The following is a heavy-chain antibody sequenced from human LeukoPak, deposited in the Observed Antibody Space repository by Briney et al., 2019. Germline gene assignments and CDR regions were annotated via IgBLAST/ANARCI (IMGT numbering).Heavy chain of an antibody. V-gene: IGHV4-59*06. D-gene: IGHD3-10*01. Sequence: SETLSLTCTVSGGSISSYYWSWIRQHPGKGLEWIGYIYYSGSTYYNPSLKSRVTISVDTSKNQFSLKLSSVTAADTAVYYCARESRYGSGSYGFYWGQGTLVTVSS. J-gene: IGHJ4*02. CDR1: GGSISSYY. CDR3: ARESRYGSGSYGFY. CDR2: IYYSGST.